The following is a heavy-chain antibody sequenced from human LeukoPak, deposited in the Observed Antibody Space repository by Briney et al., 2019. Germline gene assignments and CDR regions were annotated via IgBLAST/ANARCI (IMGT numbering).Heavy chain of an antibody. Sequence: SVKVSCKASGGTFSSYAISWVRQAPGQGLEWMGGIIPIFGTANYAQKFQGRVTITADESTSTAHMELSSLRSEDTAVYYCARDDGPKEQWLVRTPNYYYGMDVWGKGTTVTVSS. V-gene: IGHV1-69*01. J-gene: IGHJ6*04. CDR2: IIPIFGTA. D-gene: IGHD6-19*01. CDR1: GGTFSSYA. CDR3: ARDDGPKEQWLVRTPNYYYGMDV.